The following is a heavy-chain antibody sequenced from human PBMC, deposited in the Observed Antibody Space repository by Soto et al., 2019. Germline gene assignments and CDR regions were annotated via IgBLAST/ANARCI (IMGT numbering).Heavy chain of an antibody. CDR2: ISYDGGNK. D-gene: IGHD3-10*01. CDR3: ARPDYGSGSYPDY. Sequence: QVQLVESGGGVVQPGRSLRLSCAASGFTFSSYAMHWVRQAPGKGLEWVAVISYDGGNKYYADSVKGRFTISRDNSKNTLCLQINSLRADDTAVYYCARPDYGSGSYPDYWGQGTLVTVSS. CDR1: GFTFSSYA. J-gene: IGHJ4*02. V-gene: IGHV3-30-3*01.